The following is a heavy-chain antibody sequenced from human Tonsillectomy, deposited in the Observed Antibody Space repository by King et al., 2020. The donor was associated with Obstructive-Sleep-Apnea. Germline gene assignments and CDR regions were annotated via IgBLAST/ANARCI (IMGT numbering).Heavy chain of an antibody. CDR1: GGSISSSSYY. Sequence: QLQLQESGPGLVKPSETLSLTCTVSGGSISSSSYYWGWIRQPPGKGLEWIGNIYYSGSTYYNPSLKSRVTISLDTSKKQFSLKLNSVTAADTAVYYCASLSYFYYMDVWGQGTTVTVSS. J-gene: IGHJ6*02. CDR2: IYYSGST. D-gene: IGHD3-16*01. V-gene: IGHV4-39*07. CDR3: ASLSYFYYMDV.